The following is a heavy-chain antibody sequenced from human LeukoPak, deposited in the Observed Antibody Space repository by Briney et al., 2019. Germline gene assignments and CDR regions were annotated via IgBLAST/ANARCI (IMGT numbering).Heavy chain of an antibody. CDR1: GYTFTNYY. CDR3: AREDTSGWYGFDY. J-gene: IGHJ4*02. V-gene: IGHV1-46*01. CDR2: INPSGDST. D-gene: IGHD6-19*01. Sequence: GASVKVSCKASGYTFTNYYIHWVRQAPGQGPEWMGIINPSGDSTSYAPKFQGRVTMTRDTSTSIVYMELSSLRSEDTAVYYCAREDTSGWYGFDYWGQGTLLTVSS.